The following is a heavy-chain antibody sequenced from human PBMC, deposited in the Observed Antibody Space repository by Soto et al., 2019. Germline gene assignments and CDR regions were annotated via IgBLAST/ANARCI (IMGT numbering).Heavy chain of an antibody. D-gene: IGHD3-22*01. J-gene: IGHJ6*02. CDR1: GFSLSTSGVG. Sequence: SGPTLVNPTQSLTLTCTFSGFSLSTSGVGVGWIRQPPGKALEWLALIYWDDDKRYSPSLKSRLTITKDTSKNQVVLTMTNMDPVDTATYYRAHRRSYDSSGYYSYGMDVWGQGTTVTVSS. CDR3: AHRRSYDSSGYYSYGMDV. CDR2: IYWDDDK. V-gene: IGHV2-5*02.